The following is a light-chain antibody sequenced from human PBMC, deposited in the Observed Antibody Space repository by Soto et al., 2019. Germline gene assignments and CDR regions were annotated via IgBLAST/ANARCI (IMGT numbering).Light chain of an antibody. CDR1: QDISTY. Sequence: DIQLTQSPSSLSASVGDRATITCQASQDISTYLNWYHQKPGQAPKLLIYDASNLETGVPSRFSGSGSGTDFTLTISSLQAEDIATYYCQQYDNLPYTFGQGTKLEIK. CDR2: DAS. CDR3: QQYDNLPYT. J-gene: IGKJ2*01. V-gene: IGKV1-33*01.